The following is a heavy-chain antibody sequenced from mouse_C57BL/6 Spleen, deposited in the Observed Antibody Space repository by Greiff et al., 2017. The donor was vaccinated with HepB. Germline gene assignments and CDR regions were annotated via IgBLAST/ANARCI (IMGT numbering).Heavy chain of an antibody. CDR2: INPSSGYT. CDR1: GYTFTSYT. J-gene: IGHJ1*03. CDR3: AREGLTGDRYFDV. D-gene: IGHD4-1*01. V-gene: IGHV1-4*01. Sequence: VHLVESGAELARPGASVKMSCKASGYTFTSYTMHWVKQRPGQGLEWIGYINPSSGYTKYNQKFKDKATLTADKSSSTAYMQLSSLTSEDSAVYYCAREGLTGDRYFDVWGTGTTVTVAS.